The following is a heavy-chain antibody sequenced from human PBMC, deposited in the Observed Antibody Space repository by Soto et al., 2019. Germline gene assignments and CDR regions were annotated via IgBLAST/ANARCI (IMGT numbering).Heavy chain of an antibody. CDR3: AREEYNAEYFDY. D-gene: IGHD1-1*01. Sequence: QVQLVESGRGVVQPGRSLRLSCAASGFTVGHFAMHWVRQAPGKGLEWVAVISYDGSNKFYADSVKGRFTISRDNFKNMLYLQMISLRVEDTAVYYCAREEYNAEYFDYWGQGTLVTVSS. CDR1: GFTVGHFA. J-gene: IGHJ4*02. V-gene: IGHV3-30-3*01. CDR2: ISYDGSNK.